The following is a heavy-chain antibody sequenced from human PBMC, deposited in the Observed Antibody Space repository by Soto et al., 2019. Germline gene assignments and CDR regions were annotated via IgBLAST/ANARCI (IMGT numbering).Heavy chain of an antibody. CDR1: GGTFSSYA. V-gene: IGHV1-69*10. D-gene: IGHD3-10*01. J-gene: IGHJ4*02. Sequence: GGSVKVSCKASGGTFSSYAISWVRQAPGQRLEWMGGINPIIGNTKYSQKFQGRVTMTEDTSTDTAYMELSSLRSEDTAVYYCWTPWLGTRDYRAQRTPVTVSS. CDR3: WTPWLGTRDY. CDR2: INPIIGNT.